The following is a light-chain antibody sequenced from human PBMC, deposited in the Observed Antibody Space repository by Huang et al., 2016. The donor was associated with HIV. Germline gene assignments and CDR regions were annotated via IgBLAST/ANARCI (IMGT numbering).Light chain of an antibody. CDR2: AAS. CDR3: QQFNSYPRT. Sequence: IQLTQSPSSLSASVGDRVTITYRASQGISSYLAWYQQKPGKAPKRLIYAASTLQSRVPSRFSGSGSGTDFTLTISSLQPEDFATYYCQQFNSYPRTFGQGTKVEIK. CDR1: QGISSY. V-gene: IGKV1-9*01. J-gene: IGKJ1*01.